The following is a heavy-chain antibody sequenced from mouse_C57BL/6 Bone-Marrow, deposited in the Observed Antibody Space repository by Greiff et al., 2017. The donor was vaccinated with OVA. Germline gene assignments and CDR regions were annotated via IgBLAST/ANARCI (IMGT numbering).Heavy chain of an antibody. J-gene: IGHJ2*01. V-gene: IGHV1-52*01. CDR1: GYTFTSYW. CDR3: ASNHFDY. Sequence: QVQLKQPGAELVRPGSSVKLSCKASGYTFTSYWMHWVKQRPIQGLEWIGNIDPSDSETHYNQKFKDKATLTVAKSSSTAYMQLSSLTSEDSAVYYCASNHFDYWGQGTTLTVSS. CDR2: IDPSDSET.